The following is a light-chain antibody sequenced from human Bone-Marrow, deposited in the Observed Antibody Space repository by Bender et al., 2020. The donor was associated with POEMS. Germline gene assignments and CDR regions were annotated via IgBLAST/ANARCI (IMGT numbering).Light chain of an antibody. CDR1: SSNIGAGFD. CDR2: ANT. V-gene: IGLV1-40*01. J-gene: IGLJ3*02. CDR3: AVWDDSLNGWV. Sequence: QSVLTQPPSVSGAPGQRVTISCTGSSSNIGAGFDVHWYQQLQGTAPKLLIYANTNRPSEVPDRFSGSRSGTSASLAISGLQSEDEADYYCAVWDDSLNGWVFGGGTKLTVL.